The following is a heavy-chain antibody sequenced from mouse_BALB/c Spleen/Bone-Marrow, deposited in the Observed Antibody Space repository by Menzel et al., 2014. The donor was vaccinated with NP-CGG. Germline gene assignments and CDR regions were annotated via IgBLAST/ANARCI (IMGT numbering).Heavy chain of an antibody. CDR2: IVPSSGYT. V-gene: IGHV1-4*02. J-gene: IGHJ3*01. CDR3: AREALTGAWFAY. CDR1: GYTFTTYT. Sequence: VQLQQSGAELARPGASVEMSCKASGYTFTTYTIQWVKRRPGQGLEWIGYIVPSSGYTDYNQKFKDKTSLTADKSSNTAYIQLSSLTSADSAVYYCAREALTGAWFAYWGQGTLVTVSA. D-gene: IGHD4-1*01.